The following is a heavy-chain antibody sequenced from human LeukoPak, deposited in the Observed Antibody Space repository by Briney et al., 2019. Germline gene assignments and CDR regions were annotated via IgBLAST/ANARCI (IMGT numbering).Heavy chain of an antibody. Sequence: GASVKVSCKTSGYSFTNYDINWARQATGQGLEWMGWLNPNSGNTGYAQKFQGRVTITRNTSITTAYMELSSLGSEDTAVYYCARDIAVADNAVWGQGTMVTVSS. J-gene: IGHJ3*01. D-gene: IGHD6-19*01. CDR3: ARDIAVADNAV. CDR2: LNPNSGNT. V-gene: IGHV1-8*03. CDR1: GYSFTNYD.